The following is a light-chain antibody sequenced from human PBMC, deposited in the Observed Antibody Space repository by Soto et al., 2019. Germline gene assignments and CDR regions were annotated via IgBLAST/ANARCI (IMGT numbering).Light chain of an antibody. CDR2: DAS. V-gene: IGKV3-20*01. CDR1: QSVNSY. J-gene: IGKJ1*01. Sequence: EVVMTQSPATLSLSPGERATLSCRASQSVNSYLAWYQHKPGQSPRLLIYDASIRATGIPARFSGSGSGTDFTLTITRLEPEDFAVYYCQQYGGSPRTFGQGTKVDIK. CDR3: QQYGGSPRT.